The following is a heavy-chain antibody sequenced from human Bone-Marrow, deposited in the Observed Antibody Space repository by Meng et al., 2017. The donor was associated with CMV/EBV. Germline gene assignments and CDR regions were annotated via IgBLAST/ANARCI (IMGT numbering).Heavy chain of an antibody. CDR2: IYYSGST. CDR1: GGSISSYY. V-gene: IGHV4-59*01. CDR3: ARESSSSAYYYYYGMDV. Sequence: AETVSLTCTVSGGSISSYYWSWIRQPPGKGLEWIGYIYYSGSTNYNPSLKSRVTISVDTSKNQFSLKLSSVTAADTAVYYCARESSSSAYYYYYGMDVWGQGTTVTVSS. D-gene: IGHD6-6*01. J-gene: IGHJ6*02.